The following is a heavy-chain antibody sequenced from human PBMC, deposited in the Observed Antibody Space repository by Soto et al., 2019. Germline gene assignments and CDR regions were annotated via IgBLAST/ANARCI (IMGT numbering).Heavy chain of an antibody. CDR1: GGSISSGGYY. D-gene: IGHD3-3*01. CDR2: IYYSGST. Sequence: SETLSLTCTVSGGSISSGGYYWSWIRQHPGKGLEWIGYIYYSGSTYYNPSLKSRVTISVDTSKNQFSLKLSSVTAADTAVYYCARVFASESITIFGVVIAYFDYWGQGTLVTVSS. V-gene: IGHV4-31*03. J-gene: IGHJ4*02. CDR3: ARVFASESITIFGVVIAYFDY.